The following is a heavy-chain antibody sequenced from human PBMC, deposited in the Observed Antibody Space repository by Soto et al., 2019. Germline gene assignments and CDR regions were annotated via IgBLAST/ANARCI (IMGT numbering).Heavy chain of an antibody. V-gene: IGHV3-23*01. Sequence: LRLSCAASGFTFSSYAMSWVRQAPGKGLEWVSGISGSGVSTYYADSVKGRFTISRDNSRNTLHLQMNSLRAEDTAIYYCAKFFVETGGSSGWPWSFHFWGQGTLVTVSS. J-gene: IGHJ4*02. CDR3: AKFFVETGGSSGWPWSFHF. CDR1: GFTFSSYA. CDR2: ISGSGVST. D-gene: IGHD6-25*01.